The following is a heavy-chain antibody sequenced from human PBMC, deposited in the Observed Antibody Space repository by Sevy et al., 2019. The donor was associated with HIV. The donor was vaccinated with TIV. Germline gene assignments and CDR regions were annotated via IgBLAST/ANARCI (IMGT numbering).Heavy chain of an antibody. Sequence: ASVKVSCKASGYTFTGYYMHWVRQAPGQGLEWMGRINPNSGGKNYAQKFQGRVTMTRDTSISTAYMELSRLRSDDTAVYYCARTPARIAAAGTINWFDPWGQGTLVTVSS. CDR3: ARTPARIAAAGTINWFDP. D-gene: IGHD6-13*01. CDR2: INPNSGGK. V-gene: IGHV1-2*06. J-gene: IGHJ5*02. CDR1: GYTFTGYY.